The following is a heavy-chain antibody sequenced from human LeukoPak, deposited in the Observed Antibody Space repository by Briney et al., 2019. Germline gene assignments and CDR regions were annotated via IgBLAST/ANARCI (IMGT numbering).Heavy chain of an antibody. V-gene: IGHV3-48*03. J-gene: IGHJ4*02. CDR2: ISSGSTI. D-gene: IGHD6-19*01. CDR3: ARGSIAVAGAPFDY. CDR1: GFTFSSYE. Sequence: AGGSLRLSCAASGFTFSSYEMNWVRQAPGKGLEWVSYISSGSTIYDADSVKGRFTISRDNAKNSPYLQMNSLRAEDTAVYYCARGSIAVAGAPFDYWGQGTLVTVSS.